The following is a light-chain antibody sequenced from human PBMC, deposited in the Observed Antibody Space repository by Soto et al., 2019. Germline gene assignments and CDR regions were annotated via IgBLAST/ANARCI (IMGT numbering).Light chain of an antibody. V-gene: IGLV2-14*01. CDR2: EVS. Sequence: QSALTQPASVSGSPGQPITISCTGTSSDVGGYKYVSWYQQHPGKAPKLMIYEVSNRPSGVSNRFSGSKSGNTASLTISGLQAEDEADYYCSSYTSTSTVVFGVGTQLTVL. CDR3: SSYTSTSTVV. J-gene: IGLJ7*01. CDR1: SSDVGGYKY.